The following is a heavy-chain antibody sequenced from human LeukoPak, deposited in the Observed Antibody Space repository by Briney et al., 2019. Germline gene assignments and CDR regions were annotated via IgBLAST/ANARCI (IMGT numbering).Heavy chain of an antibody. J-gene: IGHJ4*02. CDR2: ISSSSSTI. V-gene: IGHV3-48*01. CDR3: ARDLTTVTTTESSHDY. CDR1: GFTFSSYS. Sequence: TGGSLRLSCAASGFTFSSYSMNWVRQAPGKGLEWVSYISSSSSTIYYADSVKGRFTISRDNAKNSLYLQMNSLRAEDTAVYYCARDLTTVTTTESSHDYWGQGTLVTVSS. D-gene: IGHD4-17*01.